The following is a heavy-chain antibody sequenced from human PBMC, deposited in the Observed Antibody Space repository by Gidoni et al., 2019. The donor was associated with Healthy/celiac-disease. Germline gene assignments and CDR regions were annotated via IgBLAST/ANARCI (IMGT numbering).Heavy chain of an antibody. CDR1: GFTFSTHG. Sequence: EVQLVESGGGLVQPGGSLRLALAPSGFTFSTHGLSWVRQAPGKGLEWVDNIKKDGSEKYYVDSVKGRFTISRDNAKNSLYLQMNSLRAEDTAVYYCARDRRSIAAAGIKNYYYMDVWGKGTTVTVSS. CDR2: IKKDGSEK. D-gene: IGHD6-13*01. CDR3: ARDRRSIAAAGIKNYYYMDV. V-gene: IGHV3-7*01. J-gene: IGHJ6*03.